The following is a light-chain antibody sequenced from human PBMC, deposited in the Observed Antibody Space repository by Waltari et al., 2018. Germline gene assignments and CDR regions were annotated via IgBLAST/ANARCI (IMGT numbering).Light chain of an antibody. J-gene: IGLJ2*01. Sequence: SYELTQPPSVSVSPGLTASITCSGDKLGDKYVSWYQQKAGQSPLLVLYEDDNRPSGIPARFSGSSSGSTATLTISGTLPMDEADYYCQAWDASTVVFGGGTKLIVL. CDR1: KLGDKY. CDR2: EDD. CDR3: QAWDASTVV. V-gene: IGLV3-1*01.